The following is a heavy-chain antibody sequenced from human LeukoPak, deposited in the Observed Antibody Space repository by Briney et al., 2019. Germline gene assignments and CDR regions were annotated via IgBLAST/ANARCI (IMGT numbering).Heavy chain of an antibody. Sequence: GGALRLSCAASEFTFSTFGMHWARQAPGKGLGWGAVIWYDGSNKYYADSVKGRFTIYRDNSKNPLYLQMNSLRAEDTAVYYCAKANGGNNARFDYWGQGTLVTVSS. CDR1: EFTFSTFG. J-gene: IGHJ4*02. CDR2: IWYDGSNK. D-gene: IGHD4-23*01. CDR3: AKANGGNNARFDY. V-gene: IGHV3-33*06.